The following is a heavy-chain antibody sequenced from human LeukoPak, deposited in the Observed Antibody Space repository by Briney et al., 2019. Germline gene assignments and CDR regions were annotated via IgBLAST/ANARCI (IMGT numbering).Heavy chain of an antibody. J-gene: IGHJ6*02. CDR1: GYTFTSYY. CDR3: AIKGDSSSWYYYYYGMDV. CDR2: MNPSGGST. V-gene: IGHV1-46*01. D-gene: IGHD6-13*01. Sequence: ASVKVSCKASGYTFTSYYMHWVRQAPGRGLEWMGIMNPSGGSTSYAQKFQGRVTKTRNTSISTAYMELSSLRSEDTAVYYCAIKGDSSSWYYYYYGMDVWGQGTTVTVSS.